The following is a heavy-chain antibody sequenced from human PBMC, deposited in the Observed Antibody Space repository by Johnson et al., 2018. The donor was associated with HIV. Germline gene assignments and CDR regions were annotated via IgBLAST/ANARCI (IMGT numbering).Heavy chain of an antibody. CDR2: ISGSGGST. D-gene: IGHD3-10*01. V-gene: IGHV3-23*04. CDR3: AKESAELLWFGESPGYGAFDI. Sequence: VQLVESGGGLVQPGGSLRLSCAASGFTFSSYAMSWVRQAPGKGLEWVSYISGSGGSTYYADSVKGRFTISRDNSKNTLYLQMNSLRAEDTAVYYCAKESAELLWFGESPGYGAFDIWGQGTMVTVSS. CDR1: GFTFSSYA. J-gene: IGHJ3*02.